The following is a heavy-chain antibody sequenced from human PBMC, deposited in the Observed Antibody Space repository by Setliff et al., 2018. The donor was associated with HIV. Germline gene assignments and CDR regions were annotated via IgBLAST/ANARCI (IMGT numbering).Heavy chain of an antibody. V-gene: IGHV4-39*01. CDR1: GRSISSSTYY. J-gene: IGHJ5*02. D-gene: IGHD5-12*01. CDR2: IYYTGDP. Sequence: NPSETLSLTCTVSGRSISSSTYYWGWLRQPPGKGLEWIGSIYYTGDPQYSPSLKSRVTISVDTSKNQFSLQLRSVTAADTAVYYCARPGMATLKVWVDNWGQGTLVTVSS. CDR3: ARPGMATLKVWVDN.